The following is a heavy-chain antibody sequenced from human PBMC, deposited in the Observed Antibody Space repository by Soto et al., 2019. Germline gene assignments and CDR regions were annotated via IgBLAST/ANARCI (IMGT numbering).Heavy chain of an antibody. V-gene: IGHV3-23*01. Sequence: GSLRLSCTASGFTFTSYGMGWVRQAPGRGLQWVSTIRGDGGQTHYTDSVKGRFSISRDNSKNTVYLQTDSLRAEDTAMYFCARDVGLDSAGFFAYWGQGTKVTVYS. CDR1: GFTFTSYG. CDR3: ARDVGLDSAGFFAY. CDR2: IRGDGGQT. D-gene: IGHD3-9*01. J-gene: IGHJ4*02.